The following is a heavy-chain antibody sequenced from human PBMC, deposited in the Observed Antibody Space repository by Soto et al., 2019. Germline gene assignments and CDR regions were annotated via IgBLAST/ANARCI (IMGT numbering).Heavy chain of an antibody. CDR1: GFTFSSYA. D-gene: IGHD3-10*01. CDR3: AKAFRGVIIDFDY. V-gene: IGHV3-23*01. J-gene: IGHJ4*02. Sequence: LRLSCAASGFTFSSYAMSWVRQAPGKGLEWVSAISDSAGSTYYAVSVKGRFTISRDNSKNTLYLQMNSLRAEDTAVYYCAKAFRGVIIDFDYWGQGTLVTVSS. CDR2: ISDSAGST.